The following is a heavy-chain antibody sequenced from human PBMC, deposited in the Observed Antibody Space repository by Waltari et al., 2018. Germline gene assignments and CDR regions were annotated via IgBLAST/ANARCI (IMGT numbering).Heavy chain of an antibody. CDR3: TRGGLDSSWYWRD. CDR2: IKEDGSEK. CDR1: GLRFSNYW. V-gene: IGHV3-7*01. Sequence: EVQLVESGGGLAQPGGSLRLSCAASGLRFSNYWMTWVRQASGKGPEWVANIKEDGSEKYYMDSVKGRFTISRDNAKNSLYLQMNNLRVEDTAVYYCTRGGLDSSWYWRDWGQGTLVTVSS. J-gene: IGHJ4*02. D-gene: IGHD6-13*01.